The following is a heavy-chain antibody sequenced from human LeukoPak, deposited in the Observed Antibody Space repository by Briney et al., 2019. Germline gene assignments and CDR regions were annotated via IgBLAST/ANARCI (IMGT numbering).Heavy chain of an antibody. J-gene: IGHJ4*02. D-gene: IGHD1-26*01. CDR2: ISGNNDHT. CDR1: GYTFTNFG. CDR3: ARDGTSTDDF. V-gene: IGHV1-18*01. Sequence: ASVTVSCRTSGYTFTNFGISWVRQAPGQGLEWMGWISGNNDHTNYAQKFQGRVTMTTDTSTTTAYMELTSLTSDDTAVYYCARDGTSTDDFWGQGTLVTVSS.